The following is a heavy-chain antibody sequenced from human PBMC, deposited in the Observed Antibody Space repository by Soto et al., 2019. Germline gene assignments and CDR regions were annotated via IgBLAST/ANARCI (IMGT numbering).Heavy chain of an antibody. J-gene: IGHJ2*01. Sequence: EVQLVESGGGLIQPGGSLRLSCAASGFTVTNKYMTWVRQAPGKGLEWVSVIYSGGSTSYADSVKGRFTISRDNSKNILYFQMNSLRAEDTAVYYCARVDYGDYGWYFDLWGRGTLVTVSS. CDR3: ARVDYGDYGWYFDL. CDR2: IYSGGST. CDR1: GFTVTNKY. V-gene: IGHV3-53*01. D-gene: IGHD4-17*01.